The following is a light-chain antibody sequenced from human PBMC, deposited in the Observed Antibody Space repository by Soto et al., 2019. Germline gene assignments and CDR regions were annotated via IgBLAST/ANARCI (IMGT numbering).Light chain of an antibody. CDR3: QQYNDNWT. CDR1: QSISSW. Sequence: DIQMTKSPSTLSASVGDRVTITCRASQSISSWLAWYQQKPGKAPKLLIYKASTLQSGVPSRFSGSGSGTEFTLAISSLQPDDFATYYCQQYNDNWTFGQGTKVDIK. V-gene: IGKV1-5*03. J-gene: IGKJ1*01. CDR2: KAS.